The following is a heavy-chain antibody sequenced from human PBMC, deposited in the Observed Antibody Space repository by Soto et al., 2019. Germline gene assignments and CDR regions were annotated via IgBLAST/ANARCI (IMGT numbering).Heavy chain of an antibody. V-gene: IGHV3-23*01. CDR1: GFNFNIHA. J-gene: IGHJ3*01. D-gene: IGHD2-8*01. CDR2: IGSSDI. CDR3: AKDHFSGNGVFDGFDV. Sequence: PGGSLRLSCAATGFNFNIHAMSWVRQAPGKGLEWVSTIGSSDIYYADSVKGRFTISRDNSKNILFLQMNGLRAGDTAVYYCAKDHFSGNGVFDGFDVWGQGTMVTVSS.